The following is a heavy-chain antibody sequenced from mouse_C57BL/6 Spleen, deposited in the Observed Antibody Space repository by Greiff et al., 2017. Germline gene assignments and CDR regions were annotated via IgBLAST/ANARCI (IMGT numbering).Heavy chain of an antibody. CDR2: INPSTGGT. V-gene: IGHV1-42*01. CDR1: GYSFTGYY. Sequence: VQLQQSGPELVKPGASVKISCKASGYSFTGYYMNWVKQSPEKSLEWIGEINPSTGGTTYNQKFKAKATLTVDKSSSTAYMQLKSLTSEDSAVYYCARESETPMFAYWGQGTLVTVSA. J-gene: IGHJ3*01. CDR3: ARESETPMFAY.